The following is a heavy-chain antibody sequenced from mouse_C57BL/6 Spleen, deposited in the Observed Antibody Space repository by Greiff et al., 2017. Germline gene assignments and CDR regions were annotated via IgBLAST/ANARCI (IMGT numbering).Heavy chain of an antibody. CDR2: IYPRSGNT. V-gene: IGHV1-81*01. D-gene: IGHD2-2*01. J-gene: IGHJ3*01. CDR1: GYTFTSYG. CDR3: ASGGYDEGWFAY. Sequence: VQLMESGAELARPGASVKLSCKASGYTFTSYGISWVKQRPGQGLEWIGEIYPRSGNTYYNEKFKGKATLTADKSSSTAYMELRSLTSEDSAVYFCASGGYDEGWFAYWGQGTLVTVSA.